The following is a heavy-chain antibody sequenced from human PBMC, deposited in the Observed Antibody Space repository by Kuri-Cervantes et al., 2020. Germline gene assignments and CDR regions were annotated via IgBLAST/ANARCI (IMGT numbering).Heavy chain of an antibody. J-gene: IGHJ3*02. CDR3: ARGSSVADQAFDI. CDR1: GFTFSSYW. V-gene: IGHV3-74*01. CDR2: INSDGSST. D-gene: IGHD6-19*01. Sequence: GESLKISCAASGFTFSSYWMHWVRQAPGKGLVWVSRINSDGSSTSYADSVKGRFTIPRDNAKNTLYLQMNSLRAEDTAVYYCARGSSVADQAFDIWGQGTMVTVSS.